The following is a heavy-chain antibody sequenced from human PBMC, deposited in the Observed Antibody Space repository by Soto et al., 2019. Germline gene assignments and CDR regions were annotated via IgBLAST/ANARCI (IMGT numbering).Heavy chain of an antibody. Sequence: SVKVSCKASGFTFTSSAMQWVRQARGQRLEWIGWIVVGSGNTNYAQKFQGRVTITRDTSASTAYMELSSLRSEDTAVYYCASAYCGGDCSNYYYGMDVWGQGTTVTVSS. CDR2: IVVGSGNT. CDR1: GFTFTSSA. J-gene: IGHJ6*02. CDR3: ASAYCGGDCSNYYYGMDV. D-gene: IGHD2-21*02. V-gene: IGHV1-58*02.